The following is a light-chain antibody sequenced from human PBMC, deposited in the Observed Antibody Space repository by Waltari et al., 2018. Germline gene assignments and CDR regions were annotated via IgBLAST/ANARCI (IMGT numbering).Light chain of an antibody. CDR2: VAS. J-gene: IGKJ4*01. V-gene: IGKV3D-15*01. CDR3: QHYESWPHT. CDR1: QSVSSH. Sequence: EIVMTQSPATLSVSPGERATLSCRASQSVSSHVAWYKQKHGQAPRLLMFVASTRATGSPARCSGSGSGTEFTLTISSLQSEDSVVYYCQHYESWPHTFGGGTKVEIK.